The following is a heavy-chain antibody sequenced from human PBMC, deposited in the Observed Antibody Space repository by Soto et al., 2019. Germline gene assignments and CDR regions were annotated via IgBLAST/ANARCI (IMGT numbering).Heavy chain of an antibody. V-gene: IGHV3-74*01. Sequence: GGSLRLSCVASGVTFTSYCMNWARQAPGKGLVWVTHIDSGSRSITYADSVKGRFTISRDNAKNTLYLQMNSLRAEDTAVYYCARASSGWYKDYYYGMDVWGQGTTVTVSS. CDR1: GVTFTSYC. CDR2: IDSGSRSI. J-gene: IGHJ6*02. CDR3: ARASSGWYKDYYYGMDV. D-gene: IGHD6-19*01.